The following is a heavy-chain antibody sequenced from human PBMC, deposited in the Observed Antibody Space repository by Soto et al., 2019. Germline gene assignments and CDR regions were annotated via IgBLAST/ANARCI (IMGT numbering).Heavy chain of an antibody. J-gene: IGHJ4*02. CDR2: ISYDGSNK. CDR1: GFTFSSYA. CDR3: AREAFGGSPGYFDY. Sequence: QVQLVESGGGVVQPGRSLRLSCAASGFTFSSYAMHWVRQAPGKGLEWVAVISYDGSNKYYADSVKGRFTTSRDNSKNTLYLQMNSLRAEDTAVYYCAREAFGGSPGYFDYWGQGTLVTVSS. V-gene: IGHV3-30-3*01. D-gene: IGHD1-26*01.